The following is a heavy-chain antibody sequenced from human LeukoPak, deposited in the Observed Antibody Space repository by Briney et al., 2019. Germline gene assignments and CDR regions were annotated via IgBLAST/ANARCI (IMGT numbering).Heavy chain of an antibody. J-gene: IGHJ4*02. CDR3: ARRSVAGLGFDY. Sequence: PSETLSLTCTVSGGSISSYYWSWIRQPPGKGLEWIGYIYYSGSTNYNPSLKSRVTISVDTSKNQFSLKLSSVPAADTAVYYCARRSVAGLGFDYWGQGTLVTVSS. V-gene: IGHV4-59*08. CDR1: GGSISSYY. D-gene: IGHD6-19*01. CDR2: IYYSGST.